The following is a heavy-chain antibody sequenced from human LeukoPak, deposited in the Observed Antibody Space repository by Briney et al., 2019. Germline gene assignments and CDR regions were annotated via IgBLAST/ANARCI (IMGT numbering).Heavy chain of an antibody. D-gene: IGHD6-19*01. CDR3: ARSALTSVAGTDY. CDR2: IYHSGST. CDR1: GGSISSGGYS. Sequence: SETLSLTCAVSGGSISSGGYSWSWIRQPPGKGLEWIGYIYHSGSTYYNPSLKRRVTISVDRSKNQFSLKLSSVTAADTAVYYCARSALTSVAGTDYWGQGTLVTVSS. V-gene: IGHV4-30-2*01. J-gene: IGHJ4*02.